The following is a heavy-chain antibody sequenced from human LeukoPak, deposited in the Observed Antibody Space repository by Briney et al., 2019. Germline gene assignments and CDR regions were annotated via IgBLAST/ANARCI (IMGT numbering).Heavy chain of an antibody. CDR2: ISYDGSNK. CDR1: GFTFSSYG. D-gene: IGHD6-13*01. Sequence: PGGSLRLSCVASGFTFSSYGMHWVRQAPGKGLEWVAVISYDGSNKYYADSVKGRLTISRDNSKNTLYLQMNSVRSEDTAVYYCAKDPWYSSSWVFPDVWGKGTTVTVSS. V-gene: IGHV3-30*18. J-gene: IGHJ6*04. CDR3: AKDPWYSSSWVFPDV.